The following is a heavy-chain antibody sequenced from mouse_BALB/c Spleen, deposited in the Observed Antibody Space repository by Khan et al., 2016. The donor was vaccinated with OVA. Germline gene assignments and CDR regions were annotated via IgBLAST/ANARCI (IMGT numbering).Heavy chain of an antibody. CDR1: GYSITSGYG. D-gene: IGHD1-2*01. CDR3: ARTARIKY. V-gene: IGHV3-2*02. J-gene: IGHJ2*01. Sequence: DVQLQESGPGLVKPSQSLSLTCTVTGYSITSGYGWNWIRQFPGNKLEWMGYISYSGSTNYNPSLKSRISITRDTSTIQFFLHLNSVTTEDTATYYCARTARIKYWGQGTTLTVSS. CDR2: ISYSGST.